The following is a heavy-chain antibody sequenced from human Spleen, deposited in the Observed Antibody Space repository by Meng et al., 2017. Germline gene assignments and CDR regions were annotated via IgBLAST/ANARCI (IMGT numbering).Heavy chain of an antibody. CDR2: IKSKGSGGKT. D-gene: IGHD5-12*01. CDR1: GLNFNDAW. V-gene: IGHV3-15*03. CDR3: AHIGDIATTKLES. Sequence: GESLKISCAVSGLNFNDAWMSWVRQAPGKGLEWIGRIKSKGSGGKTDYSAPVKGRFTVSRDDSKNTLYLQMNRLKTEDTAVYHCAHIGDIATTKLESWGQGTLVTVSS. J-gene: IGHJ5*01.